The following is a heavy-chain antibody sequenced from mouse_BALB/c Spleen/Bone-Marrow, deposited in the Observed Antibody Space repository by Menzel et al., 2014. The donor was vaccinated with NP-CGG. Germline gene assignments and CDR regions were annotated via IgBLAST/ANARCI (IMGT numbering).Heavy chain of an antibody. CDR3: ARWEYYAMDY. D-gene: IGHD4-1*01. J-gene: IGHJ4*01. CDR2: IDPANGNT. Sequence: EVKLMESGAELVKPGASVKLSCTASGFNIKDTYMHWVKQRPEQGLEWIGRIDPANGNTKYDPRFQGKATITADTSSNTAYLQLSCLTSEDTAVYYCARWEYYAMDYWGQGTSVTVSS. V-gene: IGHV14-3*02. CDR1: GFNIKDTY.